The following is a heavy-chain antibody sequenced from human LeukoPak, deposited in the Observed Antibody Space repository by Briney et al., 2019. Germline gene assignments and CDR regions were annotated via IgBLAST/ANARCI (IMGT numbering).Heavy chain of an antibody. D-gene: IGHD3-10*01. CDR1: GDSISDSKYF. J-gene: IGHJ3*02. Sequence: SETLSLTCTVFGDSISDSKYFWGWIRQPPGKGLEWIGNFYSGGSTYYNPSLKSRVTISVDTSKNRFSLKLSSVTAADTAVYYCARGTMVRGAPAFDIWGQGTMVTVSS. CDR3: ARGTMVRGAPAFDI. V-gene: IGHV4-39*07. CDR2: FYSGGST.